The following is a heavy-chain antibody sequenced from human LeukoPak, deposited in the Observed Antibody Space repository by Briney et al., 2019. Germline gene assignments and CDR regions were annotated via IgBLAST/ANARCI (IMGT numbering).Heavy chain of an antibody. CDR3: AKGSSDYSGGFDS. D-gene: IGHD3-22*01. J-gene: IGHJ4*02. CDR2: ISGSGGVT. V-gene: IGHV3-23*01. Sequence: GGSLRLSCAASGFTFSTYAVSWVRQAPGKGLEWVSSISGSGGVTFYADSVKGRLTISRDNSKNTLYLQMNSLRAEDTAIYYCAKGSSDYSGGFDSWGQGTLVTVSS. CDR1: GFTFSTYA.